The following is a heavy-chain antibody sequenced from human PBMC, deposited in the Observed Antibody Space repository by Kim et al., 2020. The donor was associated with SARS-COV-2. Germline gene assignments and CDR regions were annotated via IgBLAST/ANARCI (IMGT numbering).Heavy chain of an antibody. CDR3: AKDPIPQSSGWSY. D-gene: IGHD6-19*01. CDR1: GFTFSSSA. Sequence: GGSLRLSCAASGFTFSSSAMSWVRQSPGKGLEWVSAISAGGGTTYYADSVKGRFTISRDNSKNTLYLQMDSLRAEDTAVYYCAKDPIPQSSGWSYWGQGT. CDR2: ISAGGGTT. V-gene: IGHV3-23*01. J-gene: IGHJ4*02.